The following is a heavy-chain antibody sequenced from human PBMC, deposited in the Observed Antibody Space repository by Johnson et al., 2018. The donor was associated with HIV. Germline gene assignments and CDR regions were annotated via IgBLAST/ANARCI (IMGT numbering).Heavy chain of an antibody. D-gene: IGHD1-26*01. CDR1: EFTFSYYW. CDR2: IHNDGRRT. V-gene: IGHV3-74*01. J-gene: IGHJ3*01. CDR3: ARSRWADDAFDG. Sequence: VQLVESGGGLIRPGGSLTLSCEGSEFTFSYYWMHWVRQAPGQGPVWVSHIHNDGRRTTYADSVKGRFTISRDNAKNRVYLQMISLRAEDMAVYYCARSRWADDAFDGWGQGTMVTVSS.